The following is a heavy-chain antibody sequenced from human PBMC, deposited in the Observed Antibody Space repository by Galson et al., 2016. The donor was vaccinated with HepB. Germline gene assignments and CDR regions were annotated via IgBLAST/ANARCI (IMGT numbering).Heavy chain of an antibody. CDR2: IKEDGGEK. Sequence: SLRLSCAASGFTVFNNYMTWVRQDPGKGMEWVANIKEDGGEKYYVDSVKGRFTISRDNAKNSLYLQMNSLRAEDTAVYYCVIGLDVWGQGTTVAVS. CDR1: GFTVFNNY. J-gene: IGHJ6*02. V-gene: IGHV3-7*01. CDR3: VIGLDV.